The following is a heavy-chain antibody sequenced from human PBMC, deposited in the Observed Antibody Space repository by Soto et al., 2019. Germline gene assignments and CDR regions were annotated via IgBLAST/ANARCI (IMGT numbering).Heavy chain of an antibody. CDR1: GESVSSNSAA. D-gene: IGHD6-13*01. J-gene: IGHJ5*02. Sequence: QSQTLSLTCAISGESVSSNSAAWNWIRQSPSRGLEWLGRTYYRSKWYNDYAVSVKSRITINPDTSKNQFSLQLNSVTPEDTAVYYCAREAPSDLVRVGNWFDPWGQGTLVTVSS. V-gene: IGHV6-1*01. CDR3: AREAPSDLVRVGNWFDP. CDR2: TYYRSKWYN.